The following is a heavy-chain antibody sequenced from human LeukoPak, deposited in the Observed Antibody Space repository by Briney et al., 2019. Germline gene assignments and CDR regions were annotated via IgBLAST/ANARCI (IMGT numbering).Heavy chain of an antibody. Sequence: GGSLRLSCAASGFTFSSYAMSWVRQAPGKGLEWVSAISGSGGSTYYADSVKGRFTISRDNSKNTLYLQMNSLRAEDTAVYYCARHSGRYFSVGGMNAFDIWGQGTMVTVSS. CDR2: ISGSGGST. CDR1: GFTFSSYA. D-gene: IGHD6-19*01. V-gene: IGHV3-23*01. CDR3: ARHSGRYFSVGGMNAFDI. J-gene: IGHJ3*02.